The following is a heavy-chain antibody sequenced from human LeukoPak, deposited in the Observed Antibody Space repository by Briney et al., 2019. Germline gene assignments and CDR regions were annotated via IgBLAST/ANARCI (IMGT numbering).Heavy chain of an antibody. J-gene: IGHJ4*02. CDR1: GFTFSSYA. V-gene: IGHV3-49*04. Sequence: GGSLRLSCAASGFTFSSYAMSWVRQAPGKGPEWVGSIRSKAYGGTTEYAASVKGRFTISRDDSKSIAYLQMNSLKTEDTAMYYCAREDATTLPRGVIDYWSQGSLVTVSS. CDR2: IRSKAYGGTT. CDR3: AREDATTLPRGVIDY. D-gene: IGHD3-10*01.